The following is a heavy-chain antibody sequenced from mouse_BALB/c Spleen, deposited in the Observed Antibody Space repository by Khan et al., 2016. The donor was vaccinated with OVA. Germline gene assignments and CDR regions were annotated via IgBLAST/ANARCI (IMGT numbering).Heavy chain of an antibody. J-gene: IGHJ2*01. CDR2: INPHIGET. D-gene: IGHD1-1*01. CDR3: TRINGNDFDY. CDR1: GYSFTGYF. V-gene: IGHV1-20*02. Sequence: VQLKESGPELVKPGASVKISCKASGYSFTGYFMNWVMQSHGKGLEWIGRINPHIGETFYNHKFKGKATLTVDESSSTAHMERRSLADEDTAVYYCTRINGNDFDYWGQGTTVTVSS.